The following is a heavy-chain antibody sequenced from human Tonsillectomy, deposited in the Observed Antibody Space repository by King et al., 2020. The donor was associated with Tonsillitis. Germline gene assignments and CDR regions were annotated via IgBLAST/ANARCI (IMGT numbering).Heavy chain of an antibody. V-gene: IGHV3-43*01. Sequence: EVQLVESGGIMVQPGGSLRLSCAASGFTFDDYSMHWVRQAPGKRLEWVSLISWDGDSTYYADSVKGRFTISRDNRKNSVYLQRNGLRTEDAALYYCAKVWRRQYNSAWFLTNWGQGTLVIVSS. CDR1: GFTFDDYS. CDR3: AKVWRRQYNSAWFLTN. J-gene: IGHJ4*02. D-gene: IGHD6-19*01. CDR2: ISWDGDST.